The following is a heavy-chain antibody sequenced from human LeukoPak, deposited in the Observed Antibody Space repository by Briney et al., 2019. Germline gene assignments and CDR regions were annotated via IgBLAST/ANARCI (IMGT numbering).Heavy chain of an antibody. CDR1: GGSISSYY. CDR3: ARQSTWYYYMDV. J-gene: IGHJ6*03. CDR2: IYYSGST. V-gene: IGHV4-59*01. Sequence: SETLSLTCTVSGGSISSYYWSWIRQPPGKGLEGIGHIYYSGSTNYNPSLKSRVAISVDTSKNQFSLRLSSVTAADTAVYYCARQSTWYYYMDVWGKGTTVTVSS. D-gene: IGHD2-2*01.